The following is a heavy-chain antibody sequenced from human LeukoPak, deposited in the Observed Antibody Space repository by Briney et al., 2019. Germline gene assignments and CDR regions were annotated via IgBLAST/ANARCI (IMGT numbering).Heavy chain of an antibody. D-gene: IGHD7-27*01. CDR3: ASRKLGNDY. Sequence: SETLSLTCTVSGGSISSSSYYWAWIRQPPGKGLEWIGSIHYSGSTYYNPSLQSRVTISIDTSKNQFSLKLRFVTAADTAVYYCASRKLGNDYWGQGTLVTVSS. CDR1: GGSISSSSYY. V-gene: IGHV4-39*07. J-gene: IGHJ4*02. CDR2: IHYSGST.